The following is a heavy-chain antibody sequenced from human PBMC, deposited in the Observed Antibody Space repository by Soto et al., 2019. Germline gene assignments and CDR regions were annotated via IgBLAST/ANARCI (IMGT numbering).Heavy chain of an antibody. CDR1: GFTFDDYA. CDR3: ASLVVVTATNWFDP. V-gene: IGHV3-9*01. J-gene: IGHJ5*02. CDR2: ISWNSGSI. Sequence: GGSLRLSCAASGFTFDDYAMHWVRQAPGKGLEWVSGISWNSGSIGYADSVKGRFTISRDNAKNSLYLQMNSLRAEDTALYYCASLVVVTATNWFDPWGQGTLVTVYS. D-gene: IGHD2-21*02.